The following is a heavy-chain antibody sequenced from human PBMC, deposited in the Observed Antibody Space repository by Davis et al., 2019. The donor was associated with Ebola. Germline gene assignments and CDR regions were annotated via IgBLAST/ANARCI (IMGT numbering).Heavy chain of an antibody. V-gene: IGHV3-21*01. CDR1: GFTFGSYT. D-gene: IGHD6-19*01. CDR2: ISSSGRYI. CDR3: ARGRYSSGWSDRDR. J-gene: IGHJ4*02. Sequence: PGGSLRLSCAASGFTFGSYTMNWFRQAPGQGLEWVSSISSSGRYIYYAASVSGRFSISRDNAKNSLSLQMDSLRAEDTGVYFCARGRYSSGWSDRDRWGQGILVTVSA.